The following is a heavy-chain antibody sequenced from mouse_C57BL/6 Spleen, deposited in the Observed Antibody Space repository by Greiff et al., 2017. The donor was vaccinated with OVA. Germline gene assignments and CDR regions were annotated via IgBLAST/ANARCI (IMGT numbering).Heavy chain of an antibody. J-gene: IGHJ3*01. CDR3: ARGYDYLAWFAY. D-gene: IGHD2-4*01. CDR2: ISYSGST. Sequence: EVKVVESGPGMVKPSQSLSLTCTVTGYSITSGYDWHWIRHFPGNKLEWMGYISYSGSTNYNPSLKSRISITHDTSKNHFFLKLNPVTTEDTATYYCARGYDYLAWFAYWGQGTLVTVSA. CDR1: GYSITSGYD. V-gene: IGHV3-1*01.